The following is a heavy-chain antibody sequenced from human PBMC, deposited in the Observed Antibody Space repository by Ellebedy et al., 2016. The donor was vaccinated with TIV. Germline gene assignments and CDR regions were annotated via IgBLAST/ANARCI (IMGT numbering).Heavy chain of an antibody. J-gene: IGHJ6*02. CDR2: ISAYNGNT. CDR1: GYTFTSYG. V-gene: IGHV1-18*04. Sequence: AASVKVSCKASGYTFTSYGISWVRQAPGQGLEWMGWISAYNGNTNYAQKLQGRVTMTTDTSTSTAYMELRSLRSDDTAVYYCARVNSRTVTGDILKEWDEPKYYYYYYGMDVWGQGTTVTVSS. D-gene: IGHD4-17*01. CDR3: ARVNSRTVTGDILKEWDEPKYYYYYYGMDV.